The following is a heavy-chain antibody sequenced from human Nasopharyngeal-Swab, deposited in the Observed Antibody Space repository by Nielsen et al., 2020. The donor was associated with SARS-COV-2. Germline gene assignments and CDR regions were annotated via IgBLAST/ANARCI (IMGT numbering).Heavy chain of an antibody. Sequence: WIRQPPGKGLEWIGYIYYSGSTKYNPSLKSQVTISVGTSKNQFSLRLSSVTAADTAVYYCARQPDRYYYDSSGYSDYWGQGTLVTVSS. CDR2: IYYSGST. V-gene: IGHV4-61*07. CDR3: ARQPDRYYYDSSGYSDY. J-gene: IGHJ4*02. D-gene: IGHD3-22*01.